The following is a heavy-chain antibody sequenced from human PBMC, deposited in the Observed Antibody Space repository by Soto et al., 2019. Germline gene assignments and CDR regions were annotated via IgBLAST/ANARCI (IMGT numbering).Heavy chain of an antibody. CDR3: AREGVGGNWHDDYYYGMDV. J-gene: IGHJ6*02. CDR1: GFTFSSYS. CDR2: ISSSSSYI. V-gene: IGHV3-21*01. D-gene: IGHD1-20*01. Sequence: EVQLVESGGGLVKPGGSLRLSCAAAGFTFSSYSMNWVRQAPGKGLEWVSSISSSSSYIYDADSVKGRFTISRDNAKNSLYLQMNSLRAEDTAVYYCAREGVGGNWHDDYYYGMDVWGQGTTVTVSS.